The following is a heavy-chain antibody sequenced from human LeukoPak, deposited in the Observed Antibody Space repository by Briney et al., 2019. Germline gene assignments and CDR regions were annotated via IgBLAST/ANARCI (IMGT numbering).Heavy chain of an antibody. Sequence: GGSLRLSCAASGFTFGSYAMHWVRQAPGKGLEWVAVISYDGSNKYYADSVKGRFTISRDNSKNTLYLQMNSLRAEDTAVYYCARALRYFDAGFDPWGQGTLVTVSS. D-gene: IGHD3-9*01. CDR2: ISYDGSNK. CDR3: ARALRYFDAGFDP. V-gene: IGHV3-30-3*01. CDR1: GFTFGSYA. J-gene: IGHJ5*02.